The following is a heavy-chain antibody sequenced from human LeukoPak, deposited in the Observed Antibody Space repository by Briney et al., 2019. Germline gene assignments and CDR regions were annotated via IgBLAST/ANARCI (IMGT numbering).Heavy chain of an antibody. V-gene: IGHV1-46*01. Sequence: ASVKVSCKASGYTFTSYFMHWVRQAPRHGLEWMGILDPSGGSTSYAQKFQGRVTITRNTSISTAYMELSSLRSEDTAVYYCARRAVADYYYYNMDVWGKGTTVTVSS. D-gene: IGHD6-19*01. CDR2: LDPSGGST. CDR1: GYTFTSYF. J-gene: IGHJ6*03. CDR3: ARRAVADYYYYNMDV.